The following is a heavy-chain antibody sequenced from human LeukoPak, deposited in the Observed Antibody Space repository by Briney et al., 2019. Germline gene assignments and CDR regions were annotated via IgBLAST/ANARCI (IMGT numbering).Heavy chain of an antibody. V-gene: IGHV4-34*01. CDR3: ARVRLELLEYYYYMDV. Sequence: SETLSLTCAVSGGSFSGYYWSWIRQSPVKGQEWIGEINHSGNTNYNPSLRSRVSILVDTSKNQFSLRLSSVTAADTAVYYCARVRLELLEYYYYMDVWDKGATVTVSS. J-gene: IGHJ6*03. CDR1: GGSFSGYY. CDR2: INHSGNT. D-gene: IGHD1-7*01.